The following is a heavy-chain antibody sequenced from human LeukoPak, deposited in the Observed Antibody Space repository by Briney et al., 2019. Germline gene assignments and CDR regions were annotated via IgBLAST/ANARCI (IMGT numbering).Heavy chain of an antibody. V-gene: IGHV7-4-1*02. CDR3: ARDQGLFWSGYYQT. Sequence: ASVKVSCKASGYTFTSYYMHWVRQAPGQGLEWMGWINTNTGNPTYAQGFTGRFVFSLDTSVSTAYLQISSLKAEDTAVYYCARDQGLFWSGYYQTWGQGTLVTVSS. J-gene: IGHJ5*02. CDR1: GYTFTSYY. D-gene: IGHD3-3*01. CDR2: INTNTGNP.